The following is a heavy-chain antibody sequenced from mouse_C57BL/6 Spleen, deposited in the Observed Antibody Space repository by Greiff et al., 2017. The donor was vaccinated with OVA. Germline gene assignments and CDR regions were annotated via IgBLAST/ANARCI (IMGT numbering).Heavy chain of an antibody. J-gene: IGHJ2*01. CDR1: GISITTGNYR. Sequence: EVKLVESGPGLVKPSQTVFLTCTVTGISITTGNYRWSWIRQFPGNKLEWIGYIYYSGTITYNPSLTSRTTITRDTPKTQFFLEMNSLTAEDTATYYCARYGYDGKVDYWGQGTTLTVSS. CDR2: IYYSGTI. V-gene: IGHV3-5*01. D-gene: IGHD2-2*01. CDR3: ARYGYDGKVDY.